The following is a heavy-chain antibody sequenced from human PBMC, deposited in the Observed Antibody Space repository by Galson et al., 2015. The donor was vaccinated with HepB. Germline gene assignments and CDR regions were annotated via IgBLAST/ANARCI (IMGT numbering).Heavy chain of an antibody. CDR1: GYSFTSFW. V-gene: IGHV5-10-1*01. Sequence: QSGAEVKKPGESLRISCKGSGYSFTSFWITWVRQMPGKGLEWMGRIDPSDSATNYSPSFQGHVTLSADKSTSTAYLQLSSLKASDTAMYFCAREGYCSSTSCQASYYFDYWGQGTLVIVSS. D-gene: IGHD2-2*01. J-gene: IGHJ4*02. CDR3: AREGYCSSTSCQASYYFDY. CDR2: IDPSDSAT.